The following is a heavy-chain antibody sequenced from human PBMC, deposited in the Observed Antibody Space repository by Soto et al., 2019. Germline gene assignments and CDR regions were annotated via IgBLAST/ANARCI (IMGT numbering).Heavy chain of an antibody. CDR1: GFTFSNAW. D-gene: IGHD3-16*01. Sequence: GSLRLSCAASGFTFSNAWMSWVRQAPGKGLEWVGRIKSKTDGGTTDYAAPVKGRFTISRDDSKNTLYLQMNSLKTEDTAVYYCTTTYYDYVWGSYGLTYWGQGTLVTVSS. J-gene: IGHJ4*02. CDR3: TTTYYDYVWGSYGLTY. V-gene: IGHV3-15*01. CDR2: IKSKTDGGTT.